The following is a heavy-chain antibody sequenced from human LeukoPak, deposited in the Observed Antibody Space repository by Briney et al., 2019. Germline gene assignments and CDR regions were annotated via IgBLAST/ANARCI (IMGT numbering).Heavy chain of an antibody. CDR2: ISSSSTAI. CDR1: GFTFNIYS. D-gene: IGHD6-19*01. J-gene: IGHJ4*02. Sequence: GGSLRLSCAASGFTFNIYSMNWVRQAPGKGLEWVSYISSSSTAIYYADSVKGRFTISRNNAKNSLYLQMNSLRAEDTAVYYCARGGEWLDPERTPVDYWGQGTLVTVSS. V-gene: IGHV3-48*04. CDR3: ARGGEWLDPERTPVDY.